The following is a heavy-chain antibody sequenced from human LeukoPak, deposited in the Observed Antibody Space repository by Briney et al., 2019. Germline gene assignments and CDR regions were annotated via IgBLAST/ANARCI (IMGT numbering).Heavy chain of an antibody. CDR3: ARDGHSSFDY. V-gene: IGHV3-30*03. D-gene: IGHD6-13*01. Sequence: GRSLRLSCAASGFTFSSYGMHWVRQAPGKGLEWVAVISYDGSNKYYADSVKGRFTISRDNSKNTLYLQMNSLRAEDTAVYYCARDGHSSFDYWGQGTLVTVSS. CDR1: GFTFSSYG. CDR2: ISYDGSNK. J-gene: IGHJ4*02.